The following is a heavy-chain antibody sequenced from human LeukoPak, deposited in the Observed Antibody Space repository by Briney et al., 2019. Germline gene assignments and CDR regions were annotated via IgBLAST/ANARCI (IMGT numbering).Heavy chain of an antibody. CDR2: IYTSGST. J-gene: IGHJ4*02. CDR3: ASFPKVHYGGNSMD. CDR1: GGSISGGSYY. D-gene: IGHD4-23*01. Sequence: SETLSLTCTVSGGSISGGSYYWSWIRQPAGKGLEWIGRIYTSGSTNYNPSLKSRVTISVDTSKNQFSLKLSSVTAADTAVYYCASFPKVHYGGNSMDWGQGTLVTVSS. V-gene: IGHV4-61*02.